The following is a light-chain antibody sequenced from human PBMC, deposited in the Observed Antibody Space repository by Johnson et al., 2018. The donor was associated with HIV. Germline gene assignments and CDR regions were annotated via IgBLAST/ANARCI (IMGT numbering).Light chain of an antibody. CDR2: ENN. V-gene: IGLV1-51*02. Sequence: QSVLTQPPSVSAAPGQKVTISCSGSSSNIGNSYVSWFQQLPGTAPKLLIYENNKRPSGIPARFSGSKSGTSATPGITGLQAGDEADYYCGTWDSSLNGYVFATGTKVTVL. J-gene: IGLJ1*01. CDR1: SSNIGNSY. CDR3: GTWDSSLNGYV.